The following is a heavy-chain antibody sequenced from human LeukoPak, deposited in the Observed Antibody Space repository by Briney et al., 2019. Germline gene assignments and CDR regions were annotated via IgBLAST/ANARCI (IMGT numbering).Heavy chain of an antibody. CDR2: IYYSGST. CDR3: ARGGAYDFWSGSTGFDY. Sequence: SETLSLTCTVPGGSISTYYWSWIRQPPGKGLEWIGYIYYSGSTNYNPSLKSRVTISVDTSKNQFSLKLSSVTAADTAVYYCARGGAYDFWSGSTGFDYWGQGTLVTVSS. D-gene: IGHD3-3*01. J-gene: IGHJ4*02. CDR1: GGSISTYY. V-gene: IGHV4-59*01.